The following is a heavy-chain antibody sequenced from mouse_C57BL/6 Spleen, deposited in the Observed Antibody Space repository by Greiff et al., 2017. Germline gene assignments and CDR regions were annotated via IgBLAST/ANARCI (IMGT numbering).Heavy chain of an antibody. V-gene: IGHV1-82*01. CDR3: ETYYGYHYYAMDY. D-gene: IGHD2-9*01. CDR1: GYAFSSSW. CDR2: IYPGDGDT. Sequence: VQVVESGPELVKPGASVKISCKASGYAFSSSWMNWVKQRPGKGLEWIGRIYPGDGDTNYNGKFKGKATLTADKSSSTAYMQLSSLTSEDSAVYFCETYYGYHYYAMDYWGQGTSVTVSS. J-gene: IGHJ4*01.